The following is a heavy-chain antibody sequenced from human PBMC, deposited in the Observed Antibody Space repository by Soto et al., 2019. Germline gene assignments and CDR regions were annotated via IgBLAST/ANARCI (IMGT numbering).Heavy chain of an antibody. CDR3: GRVPIGYSYVNPYYGMDV. V-gene: IGHV1-69*01. CDR2: IIPIFGTA. Sequence: QVQLVQSGAEVKKPGSSVKVSCEASGGTFSSYALSWVRQVPGQGLEWMGGIIPIFGTANYAQKFQGRVTITSDQSRTTAYVEVNSLRSEDSAVYYCGRVPIGYSYVNPYYGMDVRGQGTTVTVPS. J-gene: IGHJ6*02. CDR1: GGTFSSYA. D-gene: IGHD5-18*01.